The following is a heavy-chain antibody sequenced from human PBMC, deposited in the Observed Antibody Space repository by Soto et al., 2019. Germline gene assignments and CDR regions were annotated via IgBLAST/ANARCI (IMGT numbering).Heavy chain of an antibody. J-gene: IGHJ6*02. CDR1: GFTFTSSA. V-gene: IGHV1-58*01. CDR2: IVVGSGNT. D-gene: IGHD6-13*01. CDR3: AAEGIAAAAFWYYYYGMDV. Sequence: SVKVSCKASGFTFTSSAVQWVRQARGQRLEWIGWIVVGSGNTNYAQKFQERVTITRDMSTGTAYMELSSLRSEDTAVYYCAAEGIAAAAFWYYYYGMDVWGQGTTVTVSS.